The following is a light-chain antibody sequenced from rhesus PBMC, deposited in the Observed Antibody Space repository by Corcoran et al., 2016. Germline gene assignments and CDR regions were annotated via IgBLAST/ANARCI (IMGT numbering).Light chain of an antibody. V-gene: IGKV1-32*03. J-gene: IGKJ4*01. CDR1: QGISSY. CDR2: YAN. CDR3: QQGYSTPLT. Sequence: DIQMSQSPSSLSASVGDRVTITCRASQGISSYLNWYQQKPGKAPKLLIYYANSLASGVPSMFSGRGSGTDYTLTISSLQPEDFATYYCQQGYSTPLTFGGGTKVEIK.